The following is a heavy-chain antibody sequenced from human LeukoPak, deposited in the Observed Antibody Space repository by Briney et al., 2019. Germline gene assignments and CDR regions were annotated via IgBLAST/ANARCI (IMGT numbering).Heavy chain of an antibody. Sequence: GGSLRLSCAASGFTFNNYGMHWVRQAPGKGLEWVAVISYDGRNIHYPDSVKGRFTISRDISTDTLWLQMDSLRTEDTAVYYCAKGPLRGTAAAINYWGQGTLVTVSS. V-gene: IGHV3-30*18. J-gene: IGHJ4*02. CDR2: ISYDGRNI. D-gene: IGHD2-2*01. CDR3: AKGPLRGTAAAINY. CDR1: GFTFNNYG.